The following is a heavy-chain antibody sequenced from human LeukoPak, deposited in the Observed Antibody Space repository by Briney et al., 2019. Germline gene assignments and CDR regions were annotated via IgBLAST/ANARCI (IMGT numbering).Heavy chain of an antibody. J-gene: IGHJ5*02. Sequence: SETLSLTCTVSGCSISSYYGSWIRQPPGKGLEWIGYIYYSGSTNYNPSLKSRVTISVDTSKNQFSLKLSSVTAADTAVYYCARESVTMVRGVIITQFDPWGQGTLVTVSS. CDR1: GCSISSYY. D-gene: IGHD3-10*01. CDR3: ARESVTMVRGVIITQFDP. CDR2: IYYSGST. V-gene: IGHV4-59*01.